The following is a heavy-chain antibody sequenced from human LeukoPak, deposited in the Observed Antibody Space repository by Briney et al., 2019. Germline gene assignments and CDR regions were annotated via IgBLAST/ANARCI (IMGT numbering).Heavy chain of an antibody. D-gene: IGHD1-26*01. CDR2: ISGSGGTT. J-gene: IGHJ4*02. V-gene: IGHV3-23*01. CDR1: GITFSSYA. CDR3: AILFATPYYFDY. Sequence: QPGGSLRLSCAASGITFSSYAMTWVRQAPGKGLEWVSGISGSGGTTFDADSVKGRFTISRDNSKNTLYLQMNSLRAEDTAVYYCAILFATPYYFDYWGQGTLVTVSS.